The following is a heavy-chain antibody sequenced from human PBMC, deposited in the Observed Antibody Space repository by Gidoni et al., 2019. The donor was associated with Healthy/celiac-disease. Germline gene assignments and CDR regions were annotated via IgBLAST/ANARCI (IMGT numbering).Heavy chain of an antibody. V-gene: IGHV1-69*01. CDR3: ARGRDGYNYDYYYYGMDV. D-gene: IGHD5-12*01. J-gene: IGHJ6*02. CDR1: GGTFSSYA. CDR2: IIPIVGTA. Sequence: QVQLVQSGAEVKKPGSSVKVSCKASGGTFSSYAISWVRQAPGQGLEWMGGIIPIVGTANYAQKFQGRVTITADESTSTAYMELSSLRSEDTAVYYCARGRDGYNYDYYYYGMDVWGQGTTVTVSS.